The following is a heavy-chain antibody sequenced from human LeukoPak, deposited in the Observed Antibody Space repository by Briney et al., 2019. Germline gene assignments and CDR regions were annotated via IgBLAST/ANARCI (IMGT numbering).Heavy chain of an antibody. J-gene: IGHJ5*02. Sequence: GASVKVSCKASGGTFSSYAISWVRQAPGQGLEWMGGIIPIFGTANYAQKFQGRVTITADESTSTAYMELRSLRSDDTAVYYCARSYDSSGYYYQNWFDPWGQGTLVTVSS. CDR1: GGTFSSYA. V-gene: IGHV1-69*13. D-gene: IGHD3-22*01. CDR2: IIPIFGTA. CDR3: ARSYDSSGYYYQNWFDP.